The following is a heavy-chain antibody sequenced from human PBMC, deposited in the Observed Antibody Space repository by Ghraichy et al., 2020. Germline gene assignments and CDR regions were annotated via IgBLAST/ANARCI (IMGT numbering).Heavy chain of an antibody. D-gene: IGHD1-26*01. J-gene: IGHJ4*02. CDR1: GFTFSSYS. CDR2: ISSSSSYI. CDR3: AREWGGSYRMFDY. Sequence: GESLNISCAASGFTFSSYSMNWVRQAPGKGLEWVSSISSSSSYIYYADSVKGRFTISRDNAKNSLYLQMNSLRAEDTAVYYCAREWGGSYRMFDYWGQGTLVTVSS. V-gene: IGHV3-21*01.